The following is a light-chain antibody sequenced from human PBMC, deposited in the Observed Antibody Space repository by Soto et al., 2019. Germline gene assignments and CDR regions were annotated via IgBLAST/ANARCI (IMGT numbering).Light chain of an antibody. CDR3: QQYGSSPLT. J-gene: IGKJ4*01. CDR2: GAS. CDR1: QSVSSSY. V-gene: IGKV3-20*01. Sequence: EIVLTQSPGTLSLSPGERATLSCRASQSVSSSYLAWYQQKPGQAPRLLIYGASSRATGIPDRFSGSGSGTDFTLTISRLEPEDVAGYYCQQYGSSPLTFGGGTKVEMK.